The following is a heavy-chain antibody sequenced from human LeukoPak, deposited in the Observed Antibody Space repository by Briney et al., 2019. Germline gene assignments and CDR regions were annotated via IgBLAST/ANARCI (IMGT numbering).Heavy chain of an antibody. CDR2: INPNSGGT. CDR1: GYTFTGYY. J-gene: IGHJ4*02. Sequence: ASVKVSCKASGYTFTGYYMHWVRQAPGQGLEWMGWINPNSGGTNYAQKFQGRVTMTRDTSISTAYMELSRLRSDDTAVYYCACFRGEGQWPNGGFDYWGQGTLVTVSS. V-gene: IGHV1-2*02. D-gene: IGHD6-19*01. CDR3: ACFRGEGQWPNGGFDY.